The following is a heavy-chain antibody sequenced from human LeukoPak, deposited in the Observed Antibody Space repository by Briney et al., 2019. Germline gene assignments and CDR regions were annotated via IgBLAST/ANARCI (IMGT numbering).Heavy chain of an antibody. CDR1: GGSINSYY. CDR2: IYSSGST. D-gene: IGHD5-12*01. Sequence: SETLSLTCTVSGGSINSYYWNWIRQPAGKGLEWIGRIYSSGSTGYNPSLKSRVTMSLDTSKNQFSLNLSSVTAAATAVYYCARVDIRTAFFDYWGQGTLVTVSS. CDR3: ARVDIRTAFFDY. V-gene: IGHV4-4*07. J-gene: IGHJ4*02.